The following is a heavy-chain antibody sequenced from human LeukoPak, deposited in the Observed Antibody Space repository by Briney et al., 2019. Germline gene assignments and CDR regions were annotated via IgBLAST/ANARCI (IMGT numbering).Heavy chain of an antibody. D-gene: IGHD5-12*01. CDR3: AKTGYSGSAYGTWYFDY. CDR2: IRYDGSNE. CDR1: GFTFSSNG. Sequence: PGGSLTLSCATSGFTFSSNGLHWVRQAPGKGLEWVAFIRYDGSNEYYADSVKGRFTISRDNSKNTLYLQMNSLRTEDTAVYYCAKTGYSGSAYGTWYFDYWGQGTLVSVSS. V-gene: IGHV3-30*02. J-gene: IGHJ4*02.